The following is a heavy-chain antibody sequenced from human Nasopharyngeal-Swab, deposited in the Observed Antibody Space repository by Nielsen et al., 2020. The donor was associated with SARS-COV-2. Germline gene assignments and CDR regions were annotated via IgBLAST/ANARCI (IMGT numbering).Heavy chain of an antibody. CDR1: GGSLSSGDYY. D-gene: IGHD2-2*02. Sequence: SETLSLTCTVSGGSLSSGDYYWSWIRQPPGKDLEWIGYIYYSGSTHYNPSLKSRVTISVDTSKNHFSLKLNFVTAADTAGYYCARARVGHVSRTSCYRLWDCWGQGTLVSVSS. CDR3: ARARVGHVSRTSCYRLWDC. V-gene: IGHV4-30-4*08. CDR2: IYYSGST. J-gene: IGHJ4*02.